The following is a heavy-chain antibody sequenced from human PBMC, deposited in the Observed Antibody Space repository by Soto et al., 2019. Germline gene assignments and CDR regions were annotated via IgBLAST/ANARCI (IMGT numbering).Heavy chain of an antibody. J-gene: IGHJ4*02. CDR3: AKCGPDDFWSGYRFDY. CDR1: GFTFSSYA. CDR2: ISGSGGST. Sequence: GGSLRLACAASGFTFSSYAMSWVRQAPGKGLEWVSAISGSGGSTYYADSVKGRFTISRDNSKNTLYLQMNSLRAEDTAVYYCAKCGPDDFWSGYRFDYRAQGTLDTGSS. V-gene: IGHV3-23*01. D-gene: IGHD3-3*01.